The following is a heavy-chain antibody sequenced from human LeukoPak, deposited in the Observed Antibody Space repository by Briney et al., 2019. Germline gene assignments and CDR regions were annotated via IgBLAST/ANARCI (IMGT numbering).Heavy chain of an antibody. Sequence: GGSLRLSCAASGFTVSSNYMSWVRQAPGKGLEWVSVIYSGGSTYYADSVKGRFTISRHNSKNTLYLQMSSLRAEDTAVYYCAKRGESDGLYYFDSWGQGTLVTVSS. CDR2: IYSGGST. CDR1: GFTVSSNY. V-gene: IGHV3-53*04. J-gene: IGHJ4*02. CDR3: AKRGESDGLYYFDS. D-gene: IGHD3-10*01.